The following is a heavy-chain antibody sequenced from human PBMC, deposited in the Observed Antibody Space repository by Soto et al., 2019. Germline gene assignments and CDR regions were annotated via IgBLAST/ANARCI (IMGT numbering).Heavy chain of an antibody. J-gene: IGHJ2*01. CDR2: INPGGVST. CDR3: ARGGNGDNVGYWYFDL. D-gene: IGHD4-17*01. V-gene: IGHV1-46*01. CDR1: GYTFTTYY. Sequence: QVQLVQSGAEVKKPGASVEVSCKASGYTFTTYYIHWVRHAPGQGLEWMGVINPGGVSTKYAQKFQERVTMTSATSTSTVYMDLSSLRSEDTAVYFCARGGNGDNVGYWYFDLWGRGTLVTVSP.